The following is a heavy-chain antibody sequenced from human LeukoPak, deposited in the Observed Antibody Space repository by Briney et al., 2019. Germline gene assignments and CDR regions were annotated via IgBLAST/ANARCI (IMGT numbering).Heavy chain of an antibody. Sequence: GGSLRLSCAAPGFTFSNYDMHWVRQVPGKGLEWVAVISYDGSNKYYADSVKGRFTISRDDSENTLYLQMNSLRPEDTAVYYCAYDGSAWGRGTLVTASS. CDR2: ISYDGSNK. J-gene: IGHJ2*01. D-gene: IGHD1-26*01. CDR1: GFTFSNYD. V-gene: IGHV3-30-3*01. CDR3: AYDGSA.